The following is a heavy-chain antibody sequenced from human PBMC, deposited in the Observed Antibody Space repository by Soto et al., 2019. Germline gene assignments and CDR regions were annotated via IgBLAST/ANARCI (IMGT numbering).Heavy chain of an antibody. CDR1: GGTFSSYT. J-gene: IGHJ4*02. D-gene: IGHD6-19*01. V-gene: IGHV1-69*02. Sequence: GASVKVSCKASGGTFSSYTISWVRQAPGQGLEWMGRIIPILGIANYAQKFQGRVTITTDKSTSTAYMELSSLRSEDTAVYYCARRLVTGYSSGYWGQGTLVTVSS. CDR3: ARRLVTGYSSGY. CDR2: IIPILGIA.